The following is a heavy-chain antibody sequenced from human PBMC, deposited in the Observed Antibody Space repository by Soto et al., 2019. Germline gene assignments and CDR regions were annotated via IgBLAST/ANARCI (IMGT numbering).Heavy chain of an antibody. J-gene: IGHJ5*02. CDR1: GFTFSSYG. V-gene: IGHV3-30*18. CDR3: AKDGSYGSGSLAP. CDR2: ISYDGSNK. Sequence: GGSLRLSCAASGFTFSSYGMHWVRQAPGKGLEWVAVISYDGSNKYYADSVKGRFTISRDNSKNTLYLQMNSLRAEDTAVYYCAKDGSYGSGSLAPWGQGTLVPVSS. D-gene: IGHD3-10*01.